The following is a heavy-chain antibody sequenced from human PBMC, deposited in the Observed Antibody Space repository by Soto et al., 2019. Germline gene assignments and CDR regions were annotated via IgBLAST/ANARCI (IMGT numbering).Heavy chain of an antibody. J-gene: IGHJ6*02. CDR2: IYPYSGNT. Sequence: ASVKVSCKASGYTFTSHDIHWLRQASGQGLEWMGSIYPYSGNTAFAPKFQDRIAMTRDTSITTAYMELNSLSSGDTAVYFCSSLSSMDVWGQGTTVTVSS. V-gene: IGHV1-8*01. CDR1: GYTFTSHD. CDR3: SSLSSMDV. D-gene: IGHD6-6*01.